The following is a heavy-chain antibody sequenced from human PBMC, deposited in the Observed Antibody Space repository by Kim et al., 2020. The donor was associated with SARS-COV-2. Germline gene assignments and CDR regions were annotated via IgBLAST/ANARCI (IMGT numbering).Heavy chain of an antibody. V-gene: IGHV3-21*01. D-gene: IGHD6-13*01. CDR3: ARLHPRGIAAA. Sequence: IYYADSVKGRFTISRGNAKNSLYLQMNSLRAEDTAVYYCARLHPRGIAAAWGQGTLVTVSS. CDR2: I. J-gene: IGHJ5*02.